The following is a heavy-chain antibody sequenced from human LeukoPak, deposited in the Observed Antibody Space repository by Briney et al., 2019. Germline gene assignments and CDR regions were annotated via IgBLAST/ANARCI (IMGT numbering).Heavy chain of an antibody. J-gene: IGHJ5*02. CDR3: ARWDDSAWAFGT. V-gene: IGHV4-59*08. CDR1: GASITTYS. Sequence: SETLSLTCIVSGASITTYSWNWLRQTPGKGLEWIGYFSLGGSGTTSYTSSLKSRVTISRDTSKNQLSLKLTSVTAADTAVYYCARWDDSAWAFGTWGPGTLVTVSS. CDR2: FSLGGSGTT. D-gene: IGHD6-19*01.